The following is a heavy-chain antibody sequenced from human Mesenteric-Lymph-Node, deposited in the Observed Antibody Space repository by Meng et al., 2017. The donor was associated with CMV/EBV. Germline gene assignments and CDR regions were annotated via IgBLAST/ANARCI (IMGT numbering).Heavy chain of an antibody. J-gene: IGHJ6*02. CDR1: GFTFSSYA. Sequence: GESLKISCAASGFTFSSYAMHWVRQAPGKGLEWVAVISYDGSNKYYADSVKGRFTISRDNSKNTLYLQMNSLRAEDTAVYYCAKHMTGYYYYGLDVWGQGTTVTVSS. D-gene: IGHD1-14*01. CDR2: ISYDGSNK. V-gene: IGHV3-30-3*01. CDR3: AKHMTGYYYYGLDV.